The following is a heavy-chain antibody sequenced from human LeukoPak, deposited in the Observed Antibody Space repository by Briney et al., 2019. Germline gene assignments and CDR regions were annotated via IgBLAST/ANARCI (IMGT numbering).Heavy chain of an antibody. CDR1: GFTFSGYW. J-gene: IGHJ3*02. D-gene: IGHD5-18*01. V-gene: IGHV3-74*01. Sequence: GGSLRLSCAASGFTFSGYWMHWVRQAPGKGLVWVSRINGDGSGTNYDDSVKGRFTISRDNAKNTPYLQMNSLRAEDTAVYYCARGGYTYGPATLGALDIWGPGTMVPVSS. CDR3: ARGGYTYGPATLGALDI. CDR2: INGDGSGT.